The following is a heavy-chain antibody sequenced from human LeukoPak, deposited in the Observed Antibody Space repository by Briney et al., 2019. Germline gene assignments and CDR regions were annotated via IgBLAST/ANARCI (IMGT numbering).Heavy chain of an antibody. CDR2: MDPNSGNT. J-gene: IGHJ4*02. CDR1: GYTFSNYD. V-gene: IGHV1-8*01. D-gene: IGHD3-10*01. CDR3: VRFGDSSWYYLDY. Sequence: ASVKVSCKASGYTFSNYDINWVRQAPGQRLEWMGWMDPNSGNTGFAQKFQGRVTLTRDTSMSVAYMDVNSLTFEDTAVYYCVRFGDSSWYYLDYWGQGTLVTVSS.